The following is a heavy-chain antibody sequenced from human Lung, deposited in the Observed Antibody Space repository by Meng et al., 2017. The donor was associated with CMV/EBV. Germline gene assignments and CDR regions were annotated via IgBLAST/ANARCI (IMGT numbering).Heavy chain of an antibody. V-gene: IGHV1-2*02. J-gene: IGHJ4*02. D-gene: IGHD7-27*01. CDR2: IHPHRGDT. CDR1: GYTFTAHY. Sequence: DSAXVSCKASGYTFTAHYFHWVRQAPGQGLEWMGWIHPHRGDTNYAQQFQGRVTLTRDTSINTGYMELTRLTSDDTAVYYCARDNNWGPDYWGQGTLVTVDS. CDR3: ARDNNWGPDY.